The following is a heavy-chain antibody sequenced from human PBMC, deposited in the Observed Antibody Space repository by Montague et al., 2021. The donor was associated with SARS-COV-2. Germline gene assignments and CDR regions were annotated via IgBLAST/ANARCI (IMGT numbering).Heavy chain of an antibody. CDR2: ISYEGSIT. J-gene: IGHJ6*02. CDR3: ARAQIFEVVPLYHGMDV. Sequence: SLRLSCAASGFTFSNYAMRWVRQAPGKGLEWVALISYEGSITHYTDSLKGRFTISRDSSKNTLYLQMKSLRVEDTAVYYCARAQIFEVVPLYHGMDVWGQGTTVTVSS. D-gene: IGHD3-3*01. V-gene: IGHV3-30*04. CDR1: GFTFSNYA.